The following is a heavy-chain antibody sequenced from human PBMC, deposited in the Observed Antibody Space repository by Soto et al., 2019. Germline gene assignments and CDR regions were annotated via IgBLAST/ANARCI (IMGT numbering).Heavy chain of an antibody. D-gene: IGHD2-15*01. CDR3: ARADCTGAYCYSWPFNYGVDV. CDR2: ISYDGSNK. Sequence: RLSCAASGLTFSRYARHWVHQDPGKGLEWVAVISYDGSNKYYADSVKGRFTISRDNSKNTLYLQMNSLRAEDTAVYYCARADCTGAYCYSWPFNYGVDVWGQGTTVTVSS. CDR1: GLTFSRYA. J-gene: IGHJ6*02. V-gene: IGHV3-30-3*01.